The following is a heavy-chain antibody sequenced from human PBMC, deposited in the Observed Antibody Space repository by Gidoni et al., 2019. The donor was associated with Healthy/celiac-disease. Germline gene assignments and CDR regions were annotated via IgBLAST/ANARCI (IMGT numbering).Heavy chain of an antibody. CDR3: ANSSPTVTTGYYYGMDV. D-gene: IGHD4-17*01. CDR2: ISGSGGST. CDR1: GFTFSSYA. V-gene: IGHV3-23*01. Sequence: EVQLLESGGGLVQPGGSLRLSCAASGFTFSSYAMSWVRQAPGKGLEWVSAISGSGGSTYYADSVKGRFTISRDNSKNTLDLQMNSLRAEDTAVYYCANSSPTVTTGYYYGMDVWGQGTTVTVSS. J-gene: IGHJ6*02.